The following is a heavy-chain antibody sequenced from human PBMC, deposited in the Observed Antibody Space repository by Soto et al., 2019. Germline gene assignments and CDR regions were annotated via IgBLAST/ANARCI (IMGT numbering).Heavy chain of an antibody. CDR1: GGSISSGGYY. J-gene: IGHJ4*02. V-gene: IGHV4-31*03. D-gene: IGHD3-10*01. Sequence: QVQLQESGPGLVKPSQTLSLTCTVSGGSISSGGYYWSWIRQHPGKGLEWIGYIYYSGSTYYNPSLKSRVTISVDTSKNQFSLKLSSVTAADPAVYYCASLVYGSGSYYFDYWGQGTLVTVSS. CDR3: ASLVYGSGSYYFDY. CDR2: IYYSGST.